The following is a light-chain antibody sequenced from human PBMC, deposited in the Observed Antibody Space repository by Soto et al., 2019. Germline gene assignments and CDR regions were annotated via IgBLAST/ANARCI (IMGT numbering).Light chain of an antibody. Sequence: EIVLTQSPGTLSLSPGERATLSCRASQSVSSSFLAWYQQIPGQAPRLLIYGASSMATGIPDRFSGSGSGTDFTLTISRLEPEDFAVYYCHQYDDSPFTFGPGTKVDIK. V-gene: IGKV3-20*01. CDR3: HQYDDSPFT. J-gene: IGKJ3*01. CDR1: QSVSSSF. CDR2: GAS.